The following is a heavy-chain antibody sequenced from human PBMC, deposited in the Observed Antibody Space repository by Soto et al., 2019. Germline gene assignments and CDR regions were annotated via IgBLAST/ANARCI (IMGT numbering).Heavy chain of an antibody. D-gene: IGHD2-15*01. CDR2: ISYDGSNK. CDR1: GFTFSSYA. Sequence: PGGSLRLSCAASGFTFSSYAMHWVRQAPGKGLEGVAVISYDGSNKYYADSVKGRFTISRDNSKNTLYLQMNSLRAEDTAVYYCARDRLRYCSGGSCFAFDIWGQGTMVTVSS. J-gene: IGHJ3*02. CDR3: ARDRLRYCSGGSCFAFDI. V-gene: IGHV3-30-3*01.